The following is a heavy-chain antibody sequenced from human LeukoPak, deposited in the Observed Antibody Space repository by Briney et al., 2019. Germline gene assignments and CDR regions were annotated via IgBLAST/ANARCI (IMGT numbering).Heavy chain of an antibody. D-gene: IGHD5-12*01. V-gene: IGHV4-30-2*01. J-gene: IGHJ4*02. CDR2: IYHSGST. Sequence: PSETLSLTCAVSGGSISSGGYSWRWIRQPPGKGLEWIGYIYHSGSTYYNPSLKSRVTISVDRSKNQFSLKLSSVTAADTAVYYCARSGYEPYYFDYWGQGTLVTVSS. CDR1: GGSISSGGYS. CDR3: ARSGYEPYYFDY.